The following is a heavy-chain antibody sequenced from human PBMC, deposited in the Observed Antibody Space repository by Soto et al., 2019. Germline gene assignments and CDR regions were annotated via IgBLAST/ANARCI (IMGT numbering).Heavy chain of an antibody. CDR1: GYTFTSYG. CDR2: ISAYNGNT. Sequence: ASVKVSCKASGYTFTSYGISWVRQAPGQGLEWMGWISAYNGNTNYAQKLQGRVTMTTDTSTSTAYMELRSLRSDDTAVYYCARTVVLVVPEENWFDPWGQGTLVTVSS. CDR3: ARTVVLVVPEENWFDP. J-gene: IGHJ5*02. V-gene: IGHV1-18*01. D-gene: IGHD3-10*01.